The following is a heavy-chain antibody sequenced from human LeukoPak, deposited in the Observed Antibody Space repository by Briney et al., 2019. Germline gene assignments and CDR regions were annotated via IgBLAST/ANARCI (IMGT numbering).Heavy chain of an antibody. J-gene: IGHJ4*02. D-gene: IGHD6-13*01. CDR2: IDSRGSTI. V-gene: IGHV3-48*03. CDR3: ARSYSPFDY. CDR1: GFTFSSFE. Sequence: PGGSLRLSCAASGFTFSSFEMNWVRQAPGKGLEWISYIDSRGSTIYYADSVKGRFTISRDNAKNSLYLQMSSLRAEDTAVYYCARSYSPFDYWGQGTLVTVSS.